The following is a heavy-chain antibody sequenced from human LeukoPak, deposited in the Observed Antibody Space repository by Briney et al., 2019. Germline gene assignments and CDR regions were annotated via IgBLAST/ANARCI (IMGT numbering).Heavy chain of an antibody. CDR3: VKAFDYYVDH. CDR2: IRYDGSNK. Sequence: PGGSLRLSCAASGFSFSCFGMLWLRQAPGKGLEWVAFIRYDGSNKSYADSVKGRFTTSRDNSKNTLYLQMNSLGAEDTAVYHCVKAFDYYVDHWGQGMLVTVSS. V-gene: IGHV3-30*02. CDR1: GFSFSCFG. D-gene: IGHD3-10*01. J-gene: IGHJ4*02.